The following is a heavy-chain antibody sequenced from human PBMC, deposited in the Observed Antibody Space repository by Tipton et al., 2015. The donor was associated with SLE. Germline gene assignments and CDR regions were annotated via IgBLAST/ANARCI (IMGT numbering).Heavy chain of an antibody. CDR1: GGSISSSSDY. CDR3: ARLTWSNGPFEY. V-gene: IGHV4-39*01. Sequence: TLSLTCTVSGGSISSSSDYWGWIRQPPGKGLEWIGNIYYSGTTFYNPSLKSRVTISVDTSKNQFSLRLTSVTAADTALYYCARLTWSNGPFEYWGQGTLVTVSS. J-gene: IGHJ4*02. D-gene: IGHD1-26*01. CDR2: IYYSGTT.